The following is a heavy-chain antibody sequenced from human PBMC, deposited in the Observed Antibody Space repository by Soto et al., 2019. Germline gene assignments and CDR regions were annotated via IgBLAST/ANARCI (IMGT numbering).Heavy chain of an antibody. V-gene: IGHV3-21*01. CDR2: ISSSSSYI. D-gene: IGHD6-6*01. CDR3: ASYSSSSPFDY. CDR1: GFTLSSYS. Sequence: PGWSLRLSFAASGFTLSSYSMNWVRQAPGKGLEWVSSISSSSSYIYYAESVKGRFTISRDNAKNSLYLQMNSLRAEDTAVYYCASYSSSSPFDYWGQGTLVAVSS. J-gene: IGHJ4*02.